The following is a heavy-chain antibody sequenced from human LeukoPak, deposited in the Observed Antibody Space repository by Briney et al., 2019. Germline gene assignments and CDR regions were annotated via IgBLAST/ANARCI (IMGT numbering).Heavy chain of an antibody. J-gene: IGHJ1*01. CDR1: GGSIRSNY. V-gene: IGHV4-59*01. Sequence: SETLSLTCTVSGGSIRSNYWSWIRQPPGKGLEWIGYIYYSGSTNYNPSLKSRVTISVDTSKNQFSLKLSSVTAADTAVYYCARGPIYDSSGYYYWEYFQHWGQGTLVTVSS. D-gene: IGHD3-22*01. CDR2: IYYSGST. CDR3: ARGPIYDSSGYYYWEYFQH.